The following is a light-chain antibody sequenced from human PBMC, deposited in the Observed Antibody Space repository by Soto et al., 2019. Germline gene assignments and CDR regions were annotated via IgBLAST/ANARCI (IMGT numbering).Light chain of an antibody. CDR2: DAS. CDR3: QQRRNWLGTPT. J-gene: IGKJ1*01. V-gene: IGKV3-11*01. Sequence: EIVLTQSPATLSLSPGERATLSCRASQSVSSYLAWYQQKPGQAPRLLIYDASNRATGIPARFSGSGSGTDFTLTISSLEPEDFAVYYCQQRRNWLGTPTFGQGTKVEIK. CDR1: QSVSSY.